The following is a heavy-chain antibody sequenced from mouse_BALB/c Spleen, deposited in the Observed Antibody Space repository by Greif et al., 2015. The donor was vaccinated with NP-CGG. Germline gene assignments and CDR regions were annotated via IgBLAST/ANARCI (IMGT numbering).Heavy chain of an antibody. J-gene: IGHJ2*01. CDR2: ISSGSSTI. CDR1: GFTFSSFG. Sequence: EVKVVESGGGLVQPGGSRKLSCAASGFTFSSFGMHWVRQAPEKGLEWVAYISSGSSTIYYADTVKGRFTISRDNPKNTLFLQMTSLRSEDTAVYYCARLFDYWGQGTTLTVSS. V-gene: IGHV5-17*02. CDR3: ARLFDY.